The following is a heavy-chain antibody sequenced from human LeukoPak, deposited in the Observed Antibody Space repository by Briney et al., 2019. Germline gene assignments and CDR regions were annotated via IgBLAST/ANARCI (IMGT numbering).Heavy chain of an antibody. CDR3: ARDRDSSGWYIGYFDY. J-gene: IGHJ4*02. Sequence: GGSLRLSCAASEFTFSSYWMHWVRQAPGKGLVWVSRINSDGSSTSYADSVKGRFTISRDNAKNTLYLQMNSLRAEDTAVYYCARDRDSSGWYIGYFDYWGQGTLVTVSS. CDR1: EFTFSSYW. D-gene: IGHD6-19*01. CDR2: INSDGSST. V-gene: IGHV3-74*01.